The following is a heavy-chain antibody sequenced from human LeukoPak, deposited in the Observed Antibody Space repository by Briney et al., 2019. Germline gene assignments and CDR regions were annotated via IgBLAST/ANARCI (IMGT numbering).Heavy chain of an antibody. Sequence: ASVKVSCKASGYTFTGYYMHWVRQAPGQRLEWMGWINAGNGNTKYSQKFQGRVTITRDTSASTAYMELSSLRSEDTAVYYCAREWSGYSYTHWGQGTLVTVSS. D-gene: IGHD5-18*01. CDR2: INAGNGNT. J-gene: IGHJ4*02. CDR3: AREWSGYSYTH. CDR1: GYTFTGYY. V-gene: IGHV1-3*01.